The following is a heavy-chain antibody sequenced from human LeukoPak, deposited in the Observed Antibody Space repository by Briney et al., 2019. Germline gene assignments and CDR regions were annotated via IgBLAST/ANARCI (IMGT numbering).Heavy chain of an antibody. CDR3: ARGMGAPYYYYYYMDV. D-gene: IGHD1-26*01. CDR2: IIPIFGTA. V-gene: IGHV1-69*05. J-gene: IGHJ6*03. Sequence: ASVKVSCKASGGTFSSYAISWVRQAPGQGLEWMGRIIPIFGTANYAQKFQGRVTITTDESTCTAYMELSSLRSEDTAVYYCARGMGAPYYYYYYMDVWGKGTTATVSS. CDR1: GGTFSSYA.